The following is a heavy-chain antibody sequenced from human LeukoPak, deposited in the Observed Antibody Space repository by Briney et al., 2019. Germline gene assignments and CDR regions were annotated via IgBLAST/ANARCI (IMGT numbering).Heavy chain of an antibody. CDR1: GDSISSYY. Sequence: SETLSLTCTVSGDSISSYYWGWIRQPAGKGLEWIGRIYTSGSTNYNPSLKSRVTISVDTSKNQFSLNLNSVTAADTAVYYCALWGYFDSSGRHFWGQGTLVTVSS. V-gene: IGHV4-4*07. CDR2: IYTSGST. CDR3: ALWGYFDSSGRHF. J-gene: IGHJ4*02. D-gene: IGHD3-22*01.